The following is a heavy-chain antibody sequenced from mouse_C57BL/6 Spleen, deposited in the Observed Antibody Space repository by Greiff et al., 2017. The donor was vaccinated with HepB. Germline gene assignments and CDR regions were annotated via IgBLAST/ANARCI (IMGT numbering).Heavy chain of an antibody. D-gene: IGHD2-1*01. V-gene: IGHV14-4*01. CDR2: IDPENGDT. CDR3: TTPSYGNYGYFDV. Sequence: EVQLQQSGAELVRPGASVKLSCTASGFNIKDDYMHWVKQRPEQGLEWIGWIDPENGDTEYASKFQGKATITADTSSNPASLQLSSLTSEDTAVYYCTTPSYGNYGYFDVWGTGTTVTVSS. J-gene: IGHJ1*03. CDR1: GFNIKDDY.